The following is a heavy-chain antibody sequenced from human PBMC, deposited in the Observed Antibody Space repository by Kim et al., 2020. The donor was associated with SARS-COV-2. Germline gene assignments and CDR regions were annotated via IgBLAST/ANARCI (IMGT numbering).Heavy chain of an antibody. CDR2: IYTSGST. V-gene: IGHV4-61*02. Sequence: SETLSLTCTVSGGSISSGSYYWSWIRQPAGKGLEWIGRIYTSGSTNYNPSLKSRVTISVDTSKNQFSLKLSSVIAADTAVYYCARESRMIRGVIITPYYYGMDVWGQGTTVTVSS. CDR3: ARESRMIRGVIITPYYYGMDV. CDR1: GGSISSGSYY. J-gene: IGHJ6*02. D-gene: IGHD3-10*01.